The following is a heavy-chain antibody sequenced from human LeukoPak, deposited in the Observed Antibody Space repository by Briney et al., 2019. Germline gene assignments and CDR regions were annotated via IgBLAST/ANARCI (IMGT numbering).Heavy chain of an antibody. Sequence: GGSLRLSCAASGFNFNSYTMNWVRQAPGKGLQWFANILASGSPTYYTDSVKGRFIISRDNSKNTVYLQMNSLRVEDTAIYYCAKDLRPDGVDNFDHWGQGILVTVSS. CDR1: GFNFNSYT. D-gene: IGHD2-8*01. CDR2: ILASGSPT. V-gene: IGHV3-23*01. J-gene: IGHJ4*02. CDR3: AKDLRPDGVDNFDH.